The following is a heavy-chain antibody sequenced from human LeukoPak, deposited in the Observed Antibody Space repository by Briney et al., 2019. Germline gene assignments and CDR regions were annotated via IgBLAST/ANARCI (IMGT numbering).Heavy chain of an antibody. CDR1: GYTFTGYY. CDR2: INPNSGGT. V-gene: IGHV1-2*06. Sequence: ASVKVSCKASGYTFTGYYMYWVRQAPGQGLECLGRINPNSGGTNYAQKFQGRVTMTRDTSIGTAYMELSRLRSDDTAVYYCAKGLYGDQNWFDPWGQGTLVTVSS. J-gene: IGHJ5*02. D-gene: IGHD4-17*01. CDR3: AKGLYGDQNWFDP.